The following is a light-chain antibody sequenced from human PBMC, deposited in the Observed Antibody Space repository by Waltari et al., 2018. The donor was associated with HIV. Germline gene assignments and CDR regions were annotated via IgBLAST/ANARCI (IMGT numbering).Light chain of an antibody. CDR3: QCDRGWART. CDR1: KNLGGM. V-gene: IGKV3D-15*01. CDR2: GSC. J-gene: IGKJ1*01. Sequence: EIMMRQSPVTLSVSPGDRVTLSCRVTKNLGGMLAWYQQTPGQAPRLLIYGSCTRGTGNRCRFSGSGTGTVYTLTSSCGLSDELAIYNAQCDRGWARTFGRGSKVEIK.